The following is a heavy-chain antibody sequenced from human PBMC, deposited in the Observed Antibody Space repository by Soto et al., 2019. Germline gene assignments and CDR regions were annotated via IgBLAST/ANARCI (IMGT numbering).Heavy chain of an antibody. Sequence: QVQMQESCPGLVKPSQTLSLTCTVSGGSISSGGYYWSWIRQHPGKSLEWIGYIYYSGSTYYNPSLKSRVTISVDTSKNQFSLKLSSVTAADTAVYYCARGKGNWNYVNSVNWFDPWGQRTLVTVSS. CDR2: IYYSGST. CDR1: GGSISSGGYY. CDR3: ARGKGNWNYVNSVNWFDP. J-gene: IGHJ5*02. D-gene: IGHD1-7*01. V-gene: IGHV4-31*03.